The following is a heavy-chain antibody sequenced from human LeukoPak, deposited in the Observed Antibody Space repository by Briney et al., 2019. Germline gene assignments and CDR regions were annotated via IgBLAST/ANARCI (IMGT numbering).Heavy chain of an antibody. Sequence: GGSLRLSCAASGFTFSGSAMHWVRQASGKGLEWVGRIRSKANSYATAYAASVKGRFTISRDDSKNTAYLQMNSLKTEDTAVYYCTRRVRELLQDYWGQGTLVTVSS. CDR2: IRSKANSYAT. CDR3: TRRVRELLQDY. V-gene: IGHV3-73*01. J-gene: IGHJ4*02. CDR1: GFTFSGSA. D-gene: IGHD1-26*01.